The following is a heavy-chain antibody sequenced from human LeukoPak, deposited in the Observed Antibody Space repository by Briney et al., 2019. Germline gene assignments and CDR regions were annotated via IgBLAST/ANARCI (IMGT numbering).Heavy chain of an antibody. CDR1: GYSISSGYY. CDR3: ARRGDEEAAAGTVDY. Sequence: SETLSLTCTVSGYSISSGYYWSWIRQPPGKGLEWIGEINHSGSTNYNPSLKSRVTISVDTSKNQFSLKLSSVTAADTAVYYCARRGDEEAAAGTVDYWGRGTLVTVSS. CDR2: INHSGST. D-gene: IGHD6-13*01. J-gene: IGHJ4*02. V-gene: IGHV4-38-2*02.